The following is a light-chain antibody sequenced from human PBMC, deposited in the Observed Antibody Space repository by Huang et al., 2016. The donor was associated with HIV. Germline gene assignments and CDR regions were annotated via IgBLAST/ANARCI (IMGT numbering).Light chain of an antibody. J-gene: IGKJ2*01. Sequence: VIWMTQSPSLISASTGDKVTLNCRSSQAIGSNLAWYRQKPGQVPQLLVHTVSSLQPGVTTRFSGTGSGTEYTLTISCLQSEDFATYYCQQYSEFPRTFGQGTKLEIK. CDR3: QQYSEFPRT. CDR1: QAIGSN. CDR2: TVS. V-gene: IGKV1D-8*01.